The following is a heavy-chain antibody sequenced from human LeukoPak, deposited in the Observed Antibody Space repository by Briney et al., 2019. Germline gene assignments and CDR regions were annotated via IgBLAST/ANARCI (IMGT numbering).Heavy chain of an antibody. V-gene: IGHV4-30-4*08. J-gene: IGHJ6*04. CDR1: GGSISSGDYY. D-gene: IGHD2-21*01. CDR3: ARDSRGIGMDV. Sequence: SQTLSLTXTVSGGSISSGDYYWSWIHQPPGTGLEWIGYIYYSGSTYYNPSLKSRVTISVDTSKNQFSLKLSSVTAADTAVYYCARDSRGIGMDVWGKGTTVTVSS. CDR2: IYYSGST.